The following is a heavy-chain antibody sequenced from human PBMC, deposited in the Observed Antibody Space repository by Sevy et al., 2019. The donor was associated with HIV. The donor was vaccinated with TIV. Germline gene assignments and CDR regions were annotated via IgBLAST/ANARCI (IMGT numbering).Heavy chain of an antibody. J-gene: IGHJ6*02. Sequence: SETLSLTCAVYGGSFSGYYWSWIRQPPGKGLEWIGEINHSGSTNYNPSLKSRVTISVDTSKNQFSLKLSSVTAADTAVYYCARGPYRRAYGSGWYPSMGNGMDVWGQGTTVTVSS. D-gene: IGHD6-19*01. CDR1: GGSFSGYY. V-gene: IGHV4-34*01. CDR2: INHSGST. CDR3: ARGPYRRAYGSGWYPSMGNGMDV.